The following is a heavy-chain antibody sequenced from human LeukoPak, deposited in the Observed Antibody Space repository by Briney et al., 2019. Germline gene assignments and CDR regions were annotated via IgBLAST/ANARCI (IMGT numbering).Heavy chain of an antibody. CDR1: GFIFSTYG. CDR3: AKDERYYGSGSYFRLEY. D-gene: IGHD3-10*01. Sequence: GGSLRLSCAASGFIFSTYGMHWVRQAPGKGLEWVAFIRYDGSTQYYADSVKGRLTISRDNSKNTLYLQMKTLRAEDTAVYYCAKDERYYGSGSYFRLEYWGQGTLVTVPS. CDR2: IRYDGSTQ. J-gene: IGHJ4*02. V-gene: IGHV3-30*02.